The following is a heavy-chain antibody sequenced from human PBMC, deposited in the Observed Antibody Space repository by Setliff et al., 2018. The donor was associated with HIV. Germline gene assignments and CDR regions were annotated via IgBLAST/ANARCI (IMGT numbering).Heavy chain of an antibody. V-gene: IGHV4-39*01. J-gene: IGHJ3*02. D-gene: IGHD5-18*01. Sequence: SLTCTVSGGPISSSSHYWGWIRQPPGKGLEWIGSIYFSGSTYYNPSLKSRVTISVDTSKNQFSLKLSSVTAADTAVYYCARPRYTYGTPPAFDIWGRGTVVTVSS. CDR3: ARPRYTYGTPPAFDI. CDR2: IYFSGST. CDR1: GGPISSSSHY.